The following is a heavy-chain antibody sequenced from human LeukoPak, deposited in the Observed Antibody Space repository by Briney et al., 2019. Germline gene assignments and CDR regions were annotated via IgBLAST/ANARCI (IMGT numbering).Heavy chain of an antibody. V-gene: IGHV1-69*06. Sequence: GSSVKVSCKASGGTFSSYAISWVRQAPGQGLEWMGRIIPIFGTANYAQKFQGRVTITADKSTSTAYMELSSLRSEDTAVYYCARGYCSSTSCYYGYYYMDVWGKGTTVTVSS. CDR3: ARGYCSSTSCYYGYYYMDV. J-gene: IGHJ6*03. D-gene: IGHD2-2*01. CDR2: IIPIFGTA. CDR1: GGTFSSYA.